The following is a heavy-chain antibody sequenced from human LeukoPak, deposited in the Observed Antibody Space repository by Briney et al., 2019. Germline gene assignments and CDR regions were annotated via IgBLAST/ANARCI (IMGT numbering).Heavy chain of an antibody. V-gene: IGHV3-30-3*01. Sequence: GGSLRLSCAASGFTFSSYAMHWVRQAPGKGLEWVAVISYDGSNKYYADSAKGRFTISRDNSKNTLYLQMNSLRAEDTAVYYCAKGIGRPYDFWSGYSYYFDYWGQGTLVTVSS. CDR2: ISYDGSNK. J-gene: IGHJ4*02. CDR3: AKGIGRPYDFWSGYSYYFDY. D-gene: IGHD3-3*01. CDR1: GFTFSSYA.